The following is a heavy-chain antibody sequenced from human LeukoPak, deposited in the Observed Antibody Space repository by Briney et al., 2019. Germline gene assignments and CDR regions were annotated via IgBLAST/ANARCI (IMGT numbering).Heavy chain of an antibody. Sequence: GGSLRLSCAASGFTFSISAMSWVRQAPGKGLEWVSGISDSGGSTFYADSVKGRFTISRDNSKNILYLQMNSLRADDTAVYYCARERERFFNLWGQGTLVTVSS. CDR2: ISDSGGST. J-gene: IGHJ5*02. D-gene: IGHD3-3*01. CDR3: ARERERFFNL. V-gene: IGHV3-23*01. CDR1: GFTFSISA.